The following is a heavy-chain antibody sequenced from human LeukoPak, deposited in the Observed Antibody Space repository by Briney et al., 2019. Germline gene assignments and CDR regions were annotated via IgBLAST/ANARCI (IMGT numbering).Heavy chain of an antibody. CDR2: IYPGDSDT. CDR3: ARRDCSSTSCYGENDYYGMDV. V-gene: IGHV5-51*01. Sequence: GESLKISCQVSGYTFSSHWIAWVRQMPGKGLEWMGIIYPGDSDTRYSPSFQGQVTFSVDKSISTAYLHWSSLKASDTAMYYCARRDCSSTSCYGENDYYGMDVWGQGTTVTVSS. D-gene: IGHD2-2*01. J-gene: IGHJ6*02. CDR1: GYTFSSHW.